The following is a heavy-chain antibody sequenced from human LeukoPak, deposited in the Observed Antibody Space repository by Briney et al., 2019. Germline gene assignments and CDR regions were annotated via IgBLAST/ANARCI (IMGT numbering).Heavy chain of an antibody. D-gene: IGHD4-17*01. CDR3: AGSGDYDFDY. V-gene: IGHV4-59*06. Sequence: SETLSLTCAVSGGSLSGNYWSWIRQPPGKGLEWIGYIYYSGSTYYNPSLKSRVTISVDTSKNQFSLKLSSVTAADTAVYYCAGSGDYDFDYWGQGALVTVSS. CDR2: IYYSGST. J-gene: IGHJ4*02. CDR1: GGSLSGNY.